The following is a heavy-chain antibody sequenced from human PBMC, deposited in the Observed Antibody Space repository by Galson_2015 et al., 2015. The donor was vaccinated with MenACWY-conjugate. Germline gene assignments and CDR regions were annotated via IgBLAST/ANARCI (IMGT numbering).Heavy chain of an antibody. CDR3: AVYCSSTRCYGASGGY. V-gene: IGHV3-74*01. J-gene: IGHJ4*02. D-gene: IGHD2-2*01. CDR2: INSDGSST. CDR1: GFTFSSYW. Sequence: SLRLSCAASGFTFSSYWMHWVRQAPGKGLEWVSLINSDGSSTSYEDSVKGRFTISRDNAKNTLYLHMNSLRAEDTAVYYCAVYCSSTRCYGASGGYWGQGTLVTVSS.